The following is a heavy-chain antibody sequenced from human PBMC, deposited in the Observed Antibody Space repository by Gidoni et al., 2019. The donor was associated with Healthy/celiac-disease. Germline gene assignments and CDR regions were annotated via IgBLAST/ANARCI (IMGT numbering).Heavy chain of an antibody. CDR3: AKELGQLGDGGYYYYYYGMDV. CDR1: GFNFSSYA. Sequence: EVQLLESGGGLVQPGGSLRTSCAASGFNFSSYAMSWVRQPPGKVLEWVSAISGSGGSTYYSDSVKGRFTISRDNSKNTLYLQMNSLRAEDTAVYYCAKELGQLGDGGYYYYYYGMDVWGQGTTVTVSS. CDR2: ISGSGGST. J-gene: IGHJ6*02. D-gene: IGHD6-6*01. V-gene: IGHV3-23*01.